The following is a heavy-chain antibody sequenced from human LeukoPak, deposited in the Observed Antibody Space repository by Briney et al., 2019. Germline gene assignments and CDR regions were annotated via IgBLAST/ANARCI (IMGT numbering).Heavy chain of an antibody. CDR3: ARDYVWGQWLVPFDY. D-gene: IGHD6-19*01. V-gene: IGHV1-18*01. CDR1: GYTFTSYG. Sequence: ASVKVSCKASGYTFTSYGISWVRQAPGQGLEWMGWISAYNGNTKYAQKVQGRVTMTRDTSISTAYMELSRLRSDDTAVYYCARDYVWGQWLVPFDYWGQGTLVTVSS. CDR2: ISAYNGNT. J-gene: IGHJ4*02.